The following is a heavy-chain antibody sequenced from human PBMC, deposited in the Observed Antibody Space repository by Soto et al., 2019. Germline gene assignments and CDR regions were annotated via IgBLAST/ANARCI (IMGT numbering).Heavy chain of an antibody. J-gene: IGHJ6*02. Sequence: GASVKVSCKASGYTFTSYGISWVRQAPGQGLEWMGWISAYNGNTNYAQKLQGRVTMTTDTSTSTAYMELRSLRSDDTAVYYCASYGDYAYYYYGMDVWGQGTTVTVSS. V-gene: IGHV1-18*01. CDR2: ISAYNGNT. CDR1: GYTFTSYG. D-gene: IGHD4-17*01. CDR3: ASYGDYAYYYYGMDV.